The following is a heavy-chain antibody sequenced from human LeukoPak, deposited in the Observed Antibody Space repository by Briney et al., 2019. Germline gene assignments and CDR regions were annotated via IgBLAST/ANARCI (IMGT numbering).Heavy chain of an antibody. CDR3: ARVYCSGGSCYDHYYYYMDV. Sequence: ASVKVSCKASGYTFTSYGISWVRQAPGQGLEWMGWISAYNGNTNYAQKLQGRVTMTTDTSTSTAYMELSSLRSEDTAVYYCARVYCSGGSCYDHYYYYMDVWGKGTTVTISS. CDR2: ISAYNGNT. J-gene: IGHJ6*03. CDR1: GYTFTSYG. V-gene: IGHV1-18*01. D-gene: IGHD2-15*01.